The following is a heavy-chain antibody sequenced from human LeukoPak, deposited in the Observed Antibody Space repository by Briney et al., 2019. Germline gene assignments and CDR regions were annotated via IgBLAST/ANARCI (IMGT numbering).Heavy chain of an antibody. V-gene: IGHV1-69*06. D-gene: IGHD6-19*01. CDR1: GGTFSSYA. CDR2: IVPIFGTA. J-gene: IGHJ4*02. CDR3: ARVAVAGTFDY. Sequence: SVKVSCKASGGTFSSYAISWVRQAPGQGLEWMGGIVPIFGTANYAQKFQGRVTITAVKSTSTAYMELSSLRSEDTAVYYCARVAVAGTFDYWGQGTLVTVSS.